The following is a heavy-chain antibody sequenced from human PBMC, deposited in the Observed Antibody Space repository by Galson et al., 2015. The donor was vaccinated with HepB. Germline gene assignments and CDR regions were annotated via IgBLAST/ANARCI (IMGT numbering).Heavy chain of an antibody. CDR2: ISSSGSTI. CDR1: GFTFSSYE. Sequence: SLRLSCAASGFTFSSYEMNWVRQAPGKGLEWVSYISSSGSTIYYADSVKGRFTISRDNAKNSLYLQMNSLRAEDTAVYYCARDTYYYDSSGYGYWGQGTLVTVSS. V-gene: IGHV3-48*03. D-gene: IGHD3-22*01. CDR3: ARDTYYYDSSGYGY. J-gene: IGHJ4*02.